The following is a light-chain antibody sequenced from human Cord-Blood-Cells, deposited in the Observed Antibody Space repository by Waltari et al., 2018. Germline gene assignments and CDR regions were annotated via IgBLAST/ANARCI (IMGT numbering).Light chain of an antibody. CDR2: GAS. V-gene: IGKV3-20*01. CDR3: QQYGSSPRT. CDR1: QSVSSSY. Sequence: IVLTQSPGTLPLSPGERATLSCRASQSVSSSYLAWYQQKPGQAPRLLIYGASSRATGIPDRFSGSGSGKDFTLTISRLEPEDFAVYYCQQYGSSPRTFGQGTKVEIK. J-gene: IGKJ1*01.